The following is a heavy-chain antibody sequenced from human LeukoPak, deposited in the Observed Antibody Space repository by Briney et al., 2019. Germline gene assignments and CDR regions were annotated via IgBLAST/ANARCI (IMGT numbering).Heavy chain of an antibody. J-gene: IGHJ4*02. CDR2: ISAYNGNT. Sequence: ASVKVSCKASGYTFTSYGISWVRQAPGQGLEWMGWISAYNGNTNYAQKLQGRVTMTTDTSTSTAYIELRSLRSDDTAVYYCARVITMVRGVIAVVTAIHPPDYWGQGTLVTVSS. CDR3: ARVITMVRGVIAVVTAIHPPDY. D-gene: IGHD3-10*01. V-gene: IGHV1-18*04. CDR1: GYTFTSYG.